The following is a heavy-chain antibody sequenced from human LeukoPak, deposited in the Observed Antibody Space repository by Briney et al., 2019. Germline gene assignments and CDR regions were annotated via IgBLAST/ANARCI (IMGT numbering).Heavy chain of an antibody. CDR3: ARGTRGYSYGYDY. D-gene: IGHD5-18*01. J-gene: IGHJ4*02. V-gene: IGHV3-7*04. Sequence: GGSLRLSCAASGFTFSNYAMHWVRQAPGKGLEWVANKKQDGSEKYYVDSVKGRFTISRDNAKNSLYLQMNSLRAEDTAVYYCARGTRGYSYGYDYWGQGTLVTVSS. CDR2: KKQDGSEK. CDR1: GFTFSNYA.